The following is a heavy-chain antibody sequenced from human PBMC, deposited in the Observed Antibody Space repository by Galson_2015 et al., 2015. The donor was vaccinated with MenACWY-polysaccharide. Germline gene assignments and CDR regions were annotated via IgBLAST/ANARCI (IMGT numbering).Heavy chain of an antibody. V-gene: IGHV1-46*01. CDR1: GYTFTNYY. CDR2: VKPSGGHP. D-gene: IGHD2-8*01. J-gene: IGHJ6*03. Sequence: SVKVSCKASGYTFTNYYIHWVRQAPGLGLEWMGVVKPSGGHPIQEQKFQGRVTMTSDTSTSTVYREVRSLGSDDTAIYYCARAAYCTHYCYYYYYMDVWGKGTTVTVSS. CDR3: ARAAYCTHYCYYYYYMDV.